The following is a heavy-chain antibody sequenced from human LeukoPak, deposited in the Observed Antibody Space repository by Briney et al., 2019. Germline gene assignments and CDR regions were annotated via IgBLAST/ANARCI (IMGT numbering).Heavy chain of an antibody. V-gene: IGHV1-18*01. J-gene: IGHJ6*03. D-gene: IGHD6-13*01. Sequence: ASVKVSCKASGYTFSDYAITGVRQAPGQGLEWMGWISSYNGDTNSIRKLQGRVTMTTDTSTTTASMELTSPTYDDTAVYFCARGAGAYSSSWGFYYFYSMDVWGTGTTVTVSS. CDR1: GYTFSDYA. CDR2: ISSYNGDT. CDR3: ARGAGAYSSSWGFYYFYSMDV.